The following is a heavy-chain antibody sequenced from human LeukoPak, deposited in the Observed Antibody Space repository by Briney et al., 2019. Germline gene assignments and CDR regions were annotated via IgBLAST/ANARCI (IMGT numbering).Heavy chain of an antibody. J-gene: IGHJ6*03. CDR2: IYTSGST. Sequence: SETLSLTCTVSGASISNYYWSWIRQPAGKALEWIGRIYTSGSTNYNPSLNSRVTMSVDTSKNQFSLKLTSVTAADTALYYCARDGTAGQQSYYYYMDAWGKGTPVTVSS. CDR3: ARDGTAGQQSYYYYMDA. V-gene: IGHV4-4*07. D-gene: IGHD6-13*01. CDR1: GASISNYY.